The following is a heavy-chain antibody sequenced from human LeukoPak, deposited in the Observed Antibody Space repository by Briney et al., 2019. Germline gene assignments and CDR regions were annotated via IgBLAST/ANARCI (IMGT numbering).Heavy chain of an antibody. CDR3: ARGRIAKIVVVHSFHYGMDV. Sequence: SETLSLTCDVFGGSFTDYFWTWIRQSPGKGLEWIGEINVYTGNTNYNPSLNSRVSISLEKSKNQFSLELRSVTAADTAVYYCARGRIAKIVVVHSFHYGMDVWGQGTTVTVSS. CDR1: GGSFTDYF. D-gene: IGHD3-22*01. J-gene: IGHJ6*02. CDR2: INVYTGNT. V-gene: IGHV4-34*01.